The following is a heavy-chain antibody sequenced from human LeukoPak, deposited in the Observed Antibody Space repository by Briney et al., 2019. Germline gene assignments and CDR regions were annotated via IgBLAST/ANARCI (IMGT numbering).Heavy chain of an antibody. CDR2: INPNSGGT. CDR1: GYTFTGYY. D-gene: IGHD3-22*01. Sequence: ASVKVSCKASGYTFTGYYMHWVRQAPGQGLEWMGWINPNSGGTNYAQKFQGRVTMTRDTSISTAYMELSRLRSDDTAVYYCARGRGYYDSSGSPNGFDPWGQGTLVTVSS. V-gene: IGHV1-2*02. J-gene: IGHJ5*02. CDR3: ARGRGYYDSSGSPNGFDP.